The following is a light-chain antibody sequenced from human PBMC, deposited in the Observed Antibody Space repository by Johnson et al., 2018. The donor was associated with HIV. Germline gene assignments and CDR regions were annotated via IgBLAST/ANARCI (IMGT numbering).Light chain of an antibody. CDR3: GTWDSSLSAYV. CDR2: ENN. J-gene: IGLJ1*01. Sequence: QSVLTQPPSVSAAPGQKVTISCSGSNSNIGNNYVSWYQQLPGTAPKLLIYENNKRPSGIPDRFSGSKSGTSATLGITGLQTGDEADYYCGTWDSSLSAYVFGTATKLPVL. V-gene: IGLV1-51*02. CDR1: NSNIGNNY.